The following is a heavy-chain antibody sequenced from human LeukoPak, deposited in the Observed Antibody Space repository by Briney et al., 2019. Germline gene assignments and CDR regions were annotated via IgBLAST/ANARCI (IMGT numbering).Heavy chain of an antibody. Sequence: ASVKVSCKASGGTFSSYAISWVRQAPGQGLEWMGGIIPIFGTANYAQKFQGRVTITADESTSTAYMELSSLRSEDTAVYYCAREPYYYDSSGTTTSYFDYWGQGTLVTVSS. CDR1: GGTFSSYA. J-gene: IGHJ4*02. D-gene: IGHD3-22*01. CDR2: IIPIFGTA. CDR3: AREPYYYDSSGTTTSYFDY. V-gene: IGHV1-69*13.